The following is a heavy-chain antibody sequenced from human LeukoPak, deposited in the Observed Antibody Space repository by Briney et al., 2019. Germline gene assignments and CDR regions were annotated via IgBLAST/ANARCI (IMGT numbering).Heavy chain of an antibody. V-gene: IGHV3-21*01. CDR2: ISKSSSFI. J-gene: IGHJ5*02. D-gene: IGHD2-8*01. CDR1: GFTFSSYA. CDR3: ARQRGYCSSGVCRGWFDP. Sequence: GGSLRLSCAASGFTFSSYAMSWVRQAPGKGLEWVSSISKSSSFIQYADSLKGRFAISRDNAKNSLYLQMNSLRAEDTAVYYCARQRGYCSSGVCRGWFDPWGQGTLVTVSS.